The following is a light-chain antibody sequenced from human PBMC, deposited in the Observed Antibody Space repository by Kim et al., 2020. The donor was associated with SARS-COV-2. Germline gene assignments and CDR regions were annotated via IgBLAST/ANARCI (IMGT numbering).Light chain of an antibody. CDR1: QSVGCNR. Sequence: LSPEESAPPSCRAKQSVGCNRRACYQQKPGPAPRLLISDAFNRAAGIPDRFSGSGAGTDFTLTISRVAPEDFAVYYWQQYGESKSFGQGTKLEI. CDR2: DAF. J-gene: IGKJ2*03. V-gene: IGKV3D-20*01. CDR3: QQYGESKS.